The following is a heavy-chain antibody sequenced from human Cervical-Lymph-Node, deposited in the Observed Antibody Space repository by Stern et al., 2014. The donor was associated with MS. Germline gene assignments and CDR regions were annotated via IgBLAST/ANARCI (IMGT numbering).Heavy chain of an antibody. CDR1: GGSISNYY. V-gene: IGHV4-59*01. D-gene: IGHD3-9*01. CDR3: ARAMTGSFDN. CDR2: IYYTGDT. J-gene: IGHJ4*02. Sequence: LQLQESGPGLVKPSETLSLTCTVSGGSISNYYWSWIRQPPGQGLEWMGYIYYTGDTSYNPSLKSRATISADTSKNLISLKLTSVTTVDTAVYYCARAMTGSFDNWGQGTLVTVSS.